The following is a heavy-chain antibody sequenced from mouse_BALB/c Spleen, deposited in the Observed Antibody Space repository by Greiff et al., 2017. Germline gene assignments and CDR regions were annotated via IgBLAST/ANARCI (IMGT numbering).Heavy chain of an antibody. CDR2: ISSGGST. CDR3: ARGREDAFAY. J-gene: IGHJ3*01. Sequence: EVNVVESGGGLVKPGGSLKLSCAASGFTFSSYAMSWVRQTPEKRLEWVATISSGGSTYYPDSVKGRFTISRDNARNILYLQMSSLRSEDTAMYYCARGREDAFAYWGQGTLVTVSA. V-gene: IGHV5-6-5*01. CDR1: GFTFSSYA.